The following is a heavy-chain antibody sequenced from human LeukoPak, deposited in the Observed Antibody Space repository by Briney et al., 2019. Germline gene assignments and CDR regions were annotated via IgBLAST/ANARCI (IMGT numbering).Heavy chain of an antibody. CDR3: ARQIYYDRSGYFYFN. J-gene: IGHJ4*02. CDR2: IYYSGSA. D-gene: IGHD3-22*01. CDR1: GGSISGTSFY. Sequence: SETLSLTCTVSGGSISGTSFYWGWIRQPPGKGLEWIGSIYYSGSAYYNSSLKSRVTISVDTSKNQFSLKMNSVTAADTAVYYCARQIYYDRSGYFYFNWGQGTLVTVSS. V-gene: IGHV4-39*01.